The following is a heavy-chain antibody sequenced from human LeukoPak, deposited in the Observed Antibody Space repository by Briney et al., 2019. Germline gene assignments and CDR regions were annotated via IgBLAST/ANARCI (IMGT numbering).Heavy chain of an antibody. CDR3: GRFYVVYCGGGSCYSGGFLFAY. J-gene: IGHJ4*02. D-gene: IGHD2-15*01. Sequence: SETLSLTCTVSGGSISSGGYYWSWIRQHPGKGLEWIGYIYYSGSTYYNPSLKSRVTISLDTSKNQFSLKLSSVTAAYTPVYYCGRFYVVYCGGGSCYSGGFLFAYWGQGTLVTVSS. CDR1: GGSISSGGYY. CDR2: IYYSGST. V-gene: IGHV4-31*03.